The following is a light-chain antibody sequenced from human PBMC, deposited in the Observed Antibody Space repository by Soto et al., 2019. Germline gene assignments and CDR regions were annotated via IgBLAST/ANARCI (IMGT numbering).Light chain of an antibody. Sequence: DIQMTQSPSTLSASVGDRVTITCRASQSISSWLAWYQQKPGKAPKLLIYKASNLESGVPSRFSGSGSGTEFTLTISSLQPDYFATYYCQQYNSYWTFGQGTKVDIK. CDR1: QSISSW. CDR2: KAS. CDR3: QQYNSYWT. V-gene: IGKV1-5*03. J-gene: IGKJ1*01.